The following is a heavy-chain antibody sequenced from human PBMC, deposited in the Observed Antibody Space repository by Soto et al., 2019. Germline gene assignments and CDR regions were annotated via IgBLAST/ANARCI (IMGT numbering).Heavy chain of an antibody. D-gene: IGHD2-15*01. Sequence: QVQLVQSGAEVKKPGASVRVSCHTSAYTFTNYAVSWVRQAPGQGLEWMGWISGDNGNTIYAQKFQGRVTMTTDTSTRKAYMELRSLRSDDTAVYYCATGLLGYCSGGSCYSDSWGQGTLVTVSS. CDR2: ISGDNGNT. CDR1: AYTFTNYA. CDR3: ATGLLGYCSGGSCYSDS. J-gene: IGHJ4*02. V-gene: IGHV1-18*01.